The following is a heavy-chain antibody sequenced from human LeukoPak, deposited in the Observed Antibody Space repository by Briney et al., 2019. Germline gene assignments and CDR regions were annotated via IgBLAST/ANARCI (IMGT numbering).Heavy chain of an antibody. CDR1: GFTFSSYA. CDR2: ISGSGGST. Sequence: ETGGSLTLSCAPSGFTFSSYAMRWVRQAPGKGLEWVSAISGSGGSTYYADSVKGRFTISRDNSKNTLYLQMNSLRAEDTAVYYCAKADGYNSREGFDYWGQGTLVTVSS. V-gene: IGHV3-23*01. J-gene: IGHJ4*02. D-gene: IGHD5-24*01. CDR3: AKADGYNSREGFDY.